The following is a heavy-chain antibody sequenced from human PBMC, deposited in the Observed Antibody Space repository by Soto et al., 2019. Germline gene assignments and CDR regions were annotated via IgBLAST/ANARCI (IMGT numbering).Heavy chain of an antibody. V-gene: IGHV3-23*01. J-gene: IGHJ4*02. CDR2: ITGSGGGT. CDR1: GFTFSNYA. Sequence: EVQLLESGGGLVQPGGSLRLSCAASGFTFSNYAMTWVRQAPGRGLEWVSVITGSGGGTYFVDSVKGRFTISRDKAKNTVYLQMNSLRAEDTAVYYCAKRPLTAAGFDYWCQGTLVTVSS. CDR3: AKRPLTAAGFDY. D-gene: IGHD6-13*01.